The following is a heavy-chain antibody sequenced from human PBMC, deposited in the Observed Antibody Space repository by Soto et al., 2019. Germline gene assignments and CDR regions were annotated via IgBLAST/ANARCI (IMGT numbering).Heavy chain of an antibody. V-gene: IGHV5-51*01. CDR1: GYSFSTYW. D-gene: IGHD3-10*01. CDR3: ARMDGLVRGITKNWFDP. CDR2: IYPGDSDT. J-gene: IGHJ5*02. Sequence: GESLKISCKASGYSFSTYWIAWVRQRPGKGLDWMGIIYPGDSDTRYSPSFQGQVTMSVDKSTSTAYLQWSSLKASDTAMYYCARMDGLVRGITKNWFDPWGQGTLVTVSS.